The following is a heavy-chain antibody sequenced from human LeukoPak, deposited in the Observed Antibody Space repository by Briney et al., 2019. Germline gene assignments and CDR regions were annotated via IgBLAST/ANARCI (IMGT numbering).Heavy chain of an antibody. V-gene: IGHV4-59*02. CDR1: GGSVNNYY. CDR3: ARGQPTIFGVVKSFDY. J-gene: IGHJ4*02. D-gene: IGHD3-3*01. Sequence: PSETLSLTCSVSGGSVNNYYWSWIRQSPGKGLEWIGYIHSSGNTNYSPSLNSRLTISVDTSRNQFSLRLRSVTATDTAVYYCARGQPTIFGVVKSFDYWGQGTLVTVSS. CDR2: IHSSGNT.